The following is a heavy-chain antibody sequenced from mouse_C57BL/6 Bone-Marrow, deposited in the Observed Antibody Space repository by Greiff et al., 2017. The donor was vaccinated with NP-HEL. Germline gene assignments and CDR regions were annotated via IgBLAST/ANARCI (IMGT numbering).Heavy chain of an antibody. J-gene: IGHJ2*01. CDR1: GFTIKDDY. Sequence: EVQLQESGAELVRPGASVKLSCTASGFTIKDDYMHWVKQRPEQGLEWIGWIDPENGDTEYASKFQGKATITADTSSITAYLQLSSLTSEDTAVYYCTNYFDYGDRGTTLTVTA. V-gene: IGHV14-4*01. CDR2: IDPENGDT. CDR3: TNYFDY.